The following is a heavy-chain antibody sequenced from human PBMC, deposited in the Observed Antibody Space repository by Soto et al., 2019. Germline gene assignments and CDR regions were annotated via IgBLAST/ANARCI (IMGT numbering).Heavy chain of an antibody. V-gene: IGHV3-23*01. Sequence: EVQLLESGGGLVQPGGSLRLSCAASGFTFSSYAMSWVRQAPGKGLEWVSAISGSGGSTYYADSVKGRFTISRDKSKNTLYLQMNSLRAEDTAVYYCAKDHEYSSTWLYRHTGFDPWCQGTLVTVPS. J-gene: IGHJ5*02. CDR3: AKDHEYSSTWLYRHTGFDP. D-gene: IGHD6-13*01. CDR1: GFTFSSYA. CDR2: ISGSGGST.